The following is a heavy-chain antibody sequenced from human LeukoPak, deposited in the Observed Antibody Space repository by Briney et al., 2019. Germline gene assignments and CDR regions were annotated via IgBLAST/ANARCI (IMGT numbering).Heavy chain of an antibody. J-gene: IGHJ4*02. CDR3: ARAYYYDSSGYDY. V-gene: IGHV4-30-4*01. CDR1: GGSISSGDYY. CDR2: IYYSGST. D-gene: IGHD3-22*01. Sequence: SETLSLTCTVSGGSISSGDYYWSWIRQPPGKGLEWIGYIYYSGSTYYNPSLKSRVTISVDTSKNQFSLKLSSVIAADTAVYYCARAYYYDSSGYDYWGQGTLVTVSS.